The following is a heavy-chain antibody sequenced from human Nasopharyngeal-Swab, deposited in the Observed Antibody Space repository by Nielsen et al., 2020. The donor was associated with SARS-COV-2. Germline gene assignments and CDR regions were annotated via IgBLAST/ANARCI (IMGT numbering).Heavy chain of an antibody. CDR1: GGTFSSYA. D-gene: IGHD3-10*01. V-gene: IGHV1-69*13. J-gene: IGHJ6*02. CDR3: ARYPALELNYGMDV. CDR2: IIPIFGTA. Sequence: SVKVSCKASGGTFSSYAISWVRQAPGQGLEWMGGIIPIFGTANYAQKFQGRVTITADESTSTAYMELGRLRSEDTAVYYCARYPALELNYGMDVWGQGTTVTVSS.